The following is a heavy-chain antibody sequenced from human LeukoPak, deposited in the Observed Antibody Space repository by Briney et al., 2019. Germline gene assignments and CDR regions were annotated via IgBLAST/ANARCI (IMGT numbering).Heavy chain of an antibody. CDR3: EARDTDWFDP. J-gene: IGHJ5*02. CDR1: GGTFSSYA. CDR2: IIPIFGTA. Sequence: ASVKVSCKASGGTFSSYAISWVRQAPGQGLEWMGGIIPIFGTANYAQKFQGRVTITADESTSTAYMELSSLRSEDTAVYYCEARDTDWFDPWGQGTLVTVSS. V-gene: IGHV1-69*01.